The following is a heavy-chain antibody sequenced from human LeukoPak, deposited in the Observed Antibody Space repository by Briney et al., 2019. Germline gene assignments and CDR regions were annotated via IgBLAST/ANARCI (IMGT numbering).Heavy chain of an antibody. Sequence: ASVKVSCTASGYTFTAYYLHWVRQAPGQGLEWMGWINPNSGDTYYAQKFQGRVTMTRDTSISTAYMELSRLTSDDTAIYYCEKDLTYWGQGTLVTVSS. CDR2: INPNSGDT. CDR1: GYTFTAYY. V-gene: IGHV1-2*02. J-gene: IGHJ4*02. CDR3: EKDLTY.